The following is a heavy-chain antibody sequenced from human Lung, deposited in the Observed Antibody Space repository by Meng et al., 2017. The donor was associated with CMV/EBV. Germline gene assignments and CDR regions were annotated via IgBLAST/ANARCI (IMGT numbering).Heavy chain of an antibody. CDR3: ARGTWSGYSL. V-gene: IGHV4-34*01. Sequence: CCTLSRQPPEKGLGYIGGIDRSGSARYNESLSTRVTLTLETSRNHFSLDLKSMTAADMGLYFCARGTWSGYSLWGQGTPVTVSS. CDR1: C. J-gene: IGHJ4*02. CDR2: IDRSGSA. D-gene: IGHD3-3*01.